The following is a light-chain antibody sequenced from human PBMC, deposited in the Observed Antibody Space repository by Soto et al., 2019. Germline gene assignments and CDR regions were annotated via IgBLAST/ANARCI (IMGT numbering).Light chain of an antibody. Sequence: DIQMTQSPSTLSASVGDRVTITCRASQSISSWLAWYQQKPGKAPNLLIYKASSLESGVQSRFSGSGSGTEFTLTISSLQPDDFATYYCQHYNSYSGTFGQGPKVEIK. CDR2: KAS. V-gene: IGKV1-5*03. CDR1: QSISSW. CDR3: QHYNSYSGT. J-gene: IGKJ1*01.